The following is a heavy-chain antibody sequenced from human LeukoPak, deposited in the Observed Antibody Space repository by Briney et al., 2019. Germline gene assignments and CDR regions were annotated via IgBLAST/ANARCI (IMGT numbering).Heavy chain of an antibody. D-gene: IGHD1-26*01. CDR1: GFTFADYA. J-gene: IGHJ4*02. CDR3: ARGGGELALDY. CDR2: FRSKAYGGTT. V-gene: IGHV3-49*04. Sequence: GVLILSCTTSGFTFADYAMTWVRQAPGKGLEWVGFFRSKAYGGTTEYAASVKGRSSISRDDSKSIAYLQMNSLRAEDTAVYYCARGGGELALDYWGQGTLVTVSS.